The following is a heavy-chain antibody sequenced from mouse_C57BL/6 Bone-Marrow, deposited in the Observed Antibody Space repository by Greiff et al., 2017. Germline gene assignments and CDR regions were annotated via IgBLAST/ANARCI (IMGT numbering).Heavy chain of an antibody. CDR2: IHPNSGST. CDR1: GYTFTSYW. D-gene: IGHD1-1*01. V-gene: IGHV1-64*01. J-gene: IGHJ1*03. CDR3: AREYYGIHWYCDV. Sequence: QVHVKQPGAELVKPGASVKLSCKASGYTFTSYWMHWVKQRPGQGLEWIGMIHPNSGSTNYNEKFKSKATLTVDKSSSTAYMQLSSLTSEDSAVYYCAREYYGIHWYCDVWGTGTTVTVSS.